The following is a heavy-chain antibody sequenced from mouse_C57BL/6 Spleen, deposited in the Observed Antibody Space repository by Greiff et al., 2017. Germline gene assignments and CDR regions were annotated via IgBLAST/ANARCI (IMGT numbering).Heavy chain of an antibody. CDR2: IHPNSGST. J-gene: IGHJ2*01. Sequence: QVQLQQPGAELVKPGASVKLSCKASGYTFTSYWMHWVKQRPGQGLEWIGMIHPNSGSTNYNEKFKSKATLTVDKSSSTAYMQLSSLTSEDSAVYYCARSYGDDRGTYFDYWGQGTTLTVSS. CDR3: ARSYGDDRGTYFDY. V-gene: IGHV1-64*01. CDR1: GYTFTSYW. D-gene: IGHD2-2*01.